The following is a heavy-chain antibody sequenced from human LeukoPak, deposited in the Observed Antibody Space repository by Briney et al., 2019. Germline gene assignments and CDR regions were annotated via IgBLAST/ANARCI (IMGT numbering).Heavy chain of an antibody. CDR1: GFTFSGYS. D-gene: IGHD6-6*01. J-gene: IGHJ4*02. CDR2: ISYDVSNK. CDR3: ARQASYSSTSLDY. Sequence: PGGSLRLSCAASGFTFSGYSIHWVRQAPGKGLEWVAVISYDVSNKYYADSVKGRFTISRDNSKNTLYLQMNSLRTEDTAVYYCARQASYSSTSLDYWGQGTLVTVSS. V-gene: IGHV3-30*01.